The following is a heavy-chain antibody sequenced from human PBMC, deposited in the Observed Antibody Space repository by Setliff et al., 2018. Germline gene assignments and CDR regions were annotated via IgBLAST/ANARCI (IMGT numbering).Heavy chain of an antibody. CDR3: ARKDGDV. V-gene: IGHV4-4*08. Sequence: ASETLSLTCTVSGGSISSDYWSWFRQPPGSRLEWIGYIYTTGSTSYNPSLKSRVTMSVDTSKNQFSLKMRSVTAADAALYYCARKDGDVWGQGTMVTVSS. CDR1: GGSISSDY. J-gene: IGHJ3*01. D-gene: IGHD2-15*01. CDR2: IYTTGST.